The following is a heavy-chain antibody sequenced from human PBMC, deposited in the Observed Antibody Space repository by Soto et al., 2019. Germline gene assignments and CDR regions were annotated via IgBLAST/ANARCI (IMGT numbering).Heavy chain of an antibody. CDR3: ARHLGGNHYYYGMDV. V-gene: IGHV1-69*12. CDR2: IIPIFGTA. J-gene: IGHJ6*02. D-gene: IGHD3-16*01. CDR1: GGTFSSYA. Sequence: QVQLVQSGAEVKKPGSSVKVSCKASGGTFSSYAISWVRQAPGQGLEWMGGIIPIFGTADYAQKFQGRVTITADETTSTAYMDLSSLRSEDTAVYYCARHLGGNHYYYGMDVWGQGTTVTVSS.